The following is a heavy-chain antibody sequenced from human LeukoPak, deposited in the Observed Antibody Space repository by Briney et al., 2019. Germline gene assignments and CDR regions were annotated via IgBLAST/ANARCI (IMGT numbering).Heavy chain of an antibody. V-gene: IGHV3-30*03. CDR3: AILGVGENDY. CDR1: GFTFSSYG. D-gene: IGHD1-26*01. J-gene: IGHJ4*02. CDR2: ISYDGSNI. Sequence: GRSLRLSCAASGFTFSSYGMHWVRQARGKGLEWVAVISYDGSNIYYADSVKGRFTISRDNSKNTLYLQMNSLRAEDTAVYYCAILGVGENDYWGQGTLVTVSS.